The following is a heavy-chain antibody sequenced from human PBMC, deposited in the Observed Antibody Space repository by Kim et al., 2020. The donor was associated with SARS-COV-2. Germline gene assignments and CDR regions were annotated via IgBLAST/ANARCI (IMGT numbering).Heavy chain of an antibody. CDR3: ARDGGPRLRYFDWDSYGMDV. Sequence: RFTISRDNAKNTLYLQMNSLRAEDTAVYYCARDGGPRLRYFDWDSYGMDVWGQGTTVTVSS. D-gene: IGHD3-9*01. J-gene: IGHJ6*02. V-gene: IGHV3-74*01.